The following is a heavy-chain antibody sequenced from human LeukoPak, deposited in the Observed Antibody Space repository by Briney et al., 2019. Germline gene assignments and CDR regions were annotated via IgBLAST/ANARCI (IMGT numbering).Heavy chain of an antibody. V-gene: IGHV4-59*12. J-gene: IGHJ4*02. CDR3: ARDVWFGAGRTFDY. CDR2: ISYSGST. D-gene: IGHD3-10*01. Sequence: PSETLSLTCTVSGGSIRNYYWSWIRQPPGKGLEWIGYISYSGSTNYNPSLKSRVTISVDTSKNQFSLKLSSVTAADTAVYYCARDVWFGAGRTFDYWGQGTLVTVSS. CDR1: GGSIRNYY.